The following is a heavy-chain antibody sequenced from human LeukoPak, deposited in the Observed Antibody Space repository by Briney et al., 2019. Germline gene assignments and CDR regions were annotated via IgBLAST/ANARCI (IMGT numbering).Heavy chain of an antibody. CDR3: ARGGGYSGYGAYYFDY. V-gene: IGHV3-21*01. D-gene: IGHD5-12*01. J-gene: IGHJ4*02. CDR1: GFTFSSYS. CDR2: ISSSSSYI. Sequence: GGSLRLSCAASGFTFSSYSMNWVLQAPGKGLEWVSSISSSSSYIYYADSVKGRFTISRDNAKNSLYLQMNSLRAEDTAVYYCARGGGYSGYGAYYFDYWGQGALVTVSS.